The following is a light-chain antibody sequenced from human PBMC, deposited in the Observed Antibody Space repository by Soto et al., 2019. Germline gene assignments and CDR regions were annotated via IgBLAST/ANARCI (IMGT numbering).Light chain of an antibody. V-gene: IGLV1-47*01. CDR2: RNS. Sequence: QSVLTQPPSSSGTPGQKVTISCSGSSSNIGDNYVYWHQQLPGTAPKLLIYRNSQRPSGVPDRFSGSKSGTSASLAISGLRSEDEADYYCAAWDDSLSGYVFGPGTKVTVL. CDR1: SSNIGDNY. CDR3: AAWDDSLSGYV. J-gene: IGLJ1*01.